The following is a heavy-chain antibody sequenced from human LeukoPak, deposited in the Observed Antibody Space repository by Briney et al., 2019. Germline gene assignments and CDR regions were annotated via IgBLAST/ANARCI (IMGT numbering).Heavy chain of an antibody. CDR2: VRHRGTT. CDR1: GDSFNTYY. Sequence: PSETLSLTCSVNGDSFNTYYWSWIRQPPGKALEWIGEVRHRGTTSYSPSLKSRVTISVETSKNQFSLSVKSVTAADTAIYYCAKKRRRGYYLNSAFDMWGQGTMVTVSS. CDR3: AKKRRRGYYLNSAFDM. J-gene: IGHJ3*02. D-gene: IGHD3-3*01. V-gene: IGHV4-34*01.